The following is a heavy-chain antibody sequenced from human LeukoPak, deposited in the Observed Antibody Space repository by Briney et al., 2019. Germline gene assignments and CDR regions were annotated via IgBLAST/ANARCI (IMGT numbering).Heavy chain of an antibody. D-gene: IGHD6-6*01. V-gene: IGHV4-34*01. CDR3: ARGVGVAARPRFYY. Sequence: SETLSLTCAVYGGSFSGYYWSWIRQPPGKGLEWIGEINHNGSTNYNPSLKSRVTISVDTSKNQFSLKLSSVTAADTAVYYCARGVGVAARPRFYYWGQGTLVTVSS. J-gene: IGHJ4*02. CDR2: INHNGST. CDR1: GGSFSGYY.